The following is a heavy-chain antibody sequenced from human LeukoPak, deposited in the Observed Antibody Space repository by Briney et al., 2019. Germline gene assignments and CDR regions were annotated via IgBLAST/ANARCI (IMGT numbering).Heavy chain of an antibody. J-gene: IGHJ4*02. V-gene: IGHV3-23*01. D-gene: IGHD2-15*01. CDR2: ISDRGDNK. CDR1: GFTFSSHA. Sequence: GGSLRLSCAASGFTFSSHAMSRVRQAPGKGLEWVSAISDRGDNKQYTDSVKGRLTISRDNSKNTLYLQMNSLRADDTAVYYCARGGGYYPIDYWGQGTLVTVSS. CDR3: ARGGGYYPIDY.